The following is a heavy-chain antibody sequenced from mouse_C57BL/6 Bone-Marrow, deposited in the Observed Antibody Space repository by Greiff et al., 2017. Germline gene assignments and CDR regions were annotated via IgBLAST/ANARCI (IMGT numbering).Heavy chain of an antibody. V-gene: IGHV5-6*01. Sequence: EVQLVESGGDLVKPGGSLKLSCAASGFTFSSYGMSWVRQTPDKRLEWVANISSGGSYTYYPDSVKGRFTISRDNSKNTLYLQMSSLKSEDAAVYYCARQGRHHAMDYWGQGTSVTVSS. D-gene: IGHD2-12*01. CDR1: GFTFSSYG. CDR2: ISSGGSYT. CDR3: ARQGRHHAMDY. J-gene: IGHJ4*01.